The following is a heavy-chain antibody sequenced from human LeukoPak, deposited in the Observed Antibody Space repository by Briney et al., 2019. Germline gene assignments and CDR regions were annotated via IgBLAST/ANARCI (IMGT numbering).Heavy chain of an antibody. CDR1: GFTFSSYS. D-gene: IGHD3-9*01. CDR3: ARDRDGDYDILTGCYH. CDR2: ISSSSSYI. J-gene: IGHJ4*02. V-gene: IGHV3-21*01. Sequence: GGSLRLSCAASGFTFSSYSMNWVRQAPGKGLEWVSSISSSSSYIYYADSVKGRFTISRDNAKNSLYLQMNSLRAEDTAVYYCARDRDGDYDILTGCYHWGQGTLVTVSS.